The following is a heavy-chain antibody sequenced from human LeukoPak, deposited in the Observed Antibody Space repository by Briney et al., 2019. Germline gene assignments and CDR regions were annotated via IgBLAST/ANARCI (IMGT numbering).Heavy chain of an antibody. CDR3: ARVCSSTSCYFY. V-gene: IGHV4-38-2*02. CDR1: GYSISSGYY. CDR2: IYHSGST. Sequence: SETLSLTCTVSGYSISSGYYWGWIRQPPGTGLEWIGSIYHSGSTYYNPSLKSRVTISVDTSKNQFSLKLSSVTAADTAVYYCARVCSSTSCYFYWGQGTLVTVSS. J-gene: IGHJ4*02. D-gene: IGHD2-2*01.